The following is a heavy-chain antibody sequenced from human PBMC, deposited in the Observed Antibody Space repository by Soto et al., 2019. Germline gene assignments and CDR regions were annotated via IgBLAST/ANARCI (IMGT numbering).Heavy chain of an antibody. V-gene: IGHV1-18*04. D-gene: IGHD5-18*01. CDR1: GYTFTSYG. Sequence: ASVKVSCKASGYTFTSYGISWVRQAPGQGLEWMGWISAYNGNTSYAQKLQGRVTMTTDTSTSTAYMELRSLRSDDTAVYYCARVDTAMVFVPYYYYGMDVWGQGTTVTVSS. CDR2: ISAYNGNT. J-gene: IGHJ6*02. CDR3: ARVDTAMVFVPYYYYGMDV.